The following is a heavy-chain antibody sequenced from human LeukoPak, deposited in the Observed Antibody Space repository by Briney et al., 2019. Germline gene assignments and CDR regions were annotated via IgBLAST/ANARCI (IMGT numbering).Heavy chain of an antibody. CDR3: AKATGDYYDSTYI. D-gene: IGHD3-22*01. CDR1: GFTFSSYA. V-gene: IGHV3-23*01. Sequence: GGSLRLSCAASGFTFSSYAMNWVRQAPGKGLVWVSAISGSGDSTYYADSVKGRFTISRDNAKNTLYLQMNNLRAEDTAVYYCAKATGDYYDSTYIWGQGTMVTVSS. CDR2: ISGSGDST. J-gene: IGHJ3*02.